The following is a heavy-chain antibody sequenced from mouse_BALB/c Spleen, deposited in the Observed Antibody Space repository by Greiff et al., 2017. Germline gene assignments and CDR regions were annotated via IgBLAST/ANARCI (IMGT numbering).Heavy chain of an antibody. J-gene: IGHJ4*01. CDR1: GFTFSSYA. D-gene: IGHD2-4*01. V-gene: IGHV5-9-4*01. Sequence: EVQLVESGGGLVKPGGSLKLSCAASGFTFSSYAMSWVRQSPEKRLEWVAEISSGGSYTYYPDTVTGRFTISRDNAKNTLYLEMSSLRSEDTAMYYCARRRDYDDAMDYWGQGTSVTVSS. CDR3: ARRRDYDDAMDY. CDR2: ISSGGSYT.